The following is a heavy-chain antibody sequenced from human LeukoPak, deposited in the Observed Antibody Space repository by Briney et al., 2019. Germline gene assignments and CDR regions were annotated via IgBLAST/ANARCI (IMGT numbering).Heavy chain of an antibody. CDR3: ARAWSLDY. J-gene: IGHJ4*02. CDR2: INPTDSDA. CDR1: GYSFTTYW. V-gene: IGHV5-51*01. Sequence: GESLKTSCKGSGYSFTTYWIGWVRQMPGKGLEWVGFINPTDSDATYSPSFQGQVIISADKSISTAYLKWSSLKASDTAMYYCARAWSLDYWGQGTLVTVSS. D-gene: IGHD2-15*01.